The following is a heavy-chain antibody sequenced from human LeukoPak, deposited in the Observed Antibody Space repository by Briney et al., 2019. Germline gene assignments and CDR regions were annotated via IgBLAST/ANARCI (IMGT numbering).Heavy chain of an antibody. V-gene: IGHV4-30-4*01. J-gene: IGHJ4*02. CDR2: IYYSGST. CDR3: ARVGVAVAGHVGYFDY. CDR1: GGSISSGVYY. Sequence: SETLSLTCTVSGGSISSGVYYWSWIRQPPGKGLERIGYIYYSGSTYYNPSLKSRVTISVDTSKNQFSLKLSSVTAADTAVYYCARVGVAVAGHVGYFDYWGQGTLVTVSS. D-gene: IGHD6-19*01.